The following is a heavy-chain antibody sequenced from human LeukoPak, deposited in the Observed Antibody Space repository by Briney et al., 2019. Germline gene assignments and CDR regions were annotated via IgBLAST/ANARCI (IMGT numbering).Heavy chain of an antibody. CDR3: ARLKSFQSGKGAKMGFDY. Sequence: QPSETLSLTCAVYGGSLSGYYWSWIRQPPGKGLEWIGEINHSGSTNYNPSLKSRVTISVDTSKNQFSLKLSSVTAADTAVYYCARLKSFQSGKGAKMGFDYWGQGTLVTVSS. CDR2: INHSGST. V-gene: IGHV4-34*01. D-gene: IGHD4-23*01. J-gene: IGHJ4*02. CDR1: GGSLSGYY.